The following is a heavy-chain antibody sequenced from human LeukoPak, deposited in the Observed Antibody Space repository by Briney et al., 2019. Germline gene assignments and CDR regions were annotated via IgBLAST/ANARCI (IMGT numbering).Heavy chain of an antibody. V-gene: IGHV1-2*02. Sequence: ASVKVSCKASGYTFTGYYMHWVRQAPGQGLEWMGWINPNSGGTNYEQKFQGRVTMTRDTSVSTAYMELSKLRSDDTAVYYCASGNADTGNDYWGQGTLVTVSS. D-gene: IGHD1-14*01. CDR3: ASGNADTGNDY. CDR1: GYTFTGYY. CDR2: INPNSGGT. J-gene: IGHJ4*02.